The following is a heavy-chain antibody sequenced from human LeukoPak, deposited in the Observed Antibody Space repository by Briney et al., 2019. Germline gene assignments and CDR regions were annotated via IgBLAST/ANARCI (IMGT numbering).Heavy chain of an antibody. CDR2: ISSSGSTI. D-gene: IGHD1-14*01. J-gene: IGHJ6*02. CDR3: ARDLFSPELSVSYYYGMDV. V-gene: IGHV3-11*01. Sequence: GALRLSCAASGFTFSDYYMSWIRQAPGKGLEWVSYISSSGSTIYYADSVKGRFTISRDNAKNSLYLQMNSLRAEDTAVYYCARDLFSPELSVSYYYGMDVWGQGTTVTVSS. CDR1: GFTFSDYY.